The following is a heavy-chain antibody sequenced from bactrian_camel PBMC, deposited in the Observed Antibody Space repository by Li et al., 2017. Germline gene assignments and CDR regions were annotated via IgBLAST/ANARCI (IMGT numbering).Heavy chain of an antibody. CDR2: IDTDGTT. J-gene: IGHJ4*01. D-gene: IGHD3*01. CDR1: GDIIFTYF. Sequence: QVQLVESGGGSVQAGGSLRLSCTVSGDIIFTYFMGWFRQAPGKEREKVAIIDTDGTTNYADSVKGRFTISRDNAKNTVYLQMNSLKSEDTALYYCATKVWGSPIFWGQGTQVTVS. CDR3: ATKVWGSPIF. V-gene: IGHV3S53*01.